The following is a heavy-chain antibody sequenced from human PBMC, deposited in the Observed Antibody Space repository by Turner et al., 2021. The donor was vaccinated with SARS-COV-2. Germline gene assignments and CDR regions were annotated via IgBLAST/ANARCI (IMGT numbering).Heavy chain of an antibody. CDR2: MNPNSSNP. Sequence: QVQLVQSGAEVKKPGASVKVSCKAAGYTFTSYDSNWVRQATGHGLEWMGWMNPNSSNPGYAQKCQGRVTMTRNTSISTAYMELSSLRAEDTAVYYCARGDWSGGSCYDLDYWGQGTLVTVSS. V-gene: IGHV1-8*01. J-gene: IGHJ4*02. CDR3: ARGDWSGGSCYDLDY. CDR1: GYTFTSYD. D-gene: IGHD2-15*01.